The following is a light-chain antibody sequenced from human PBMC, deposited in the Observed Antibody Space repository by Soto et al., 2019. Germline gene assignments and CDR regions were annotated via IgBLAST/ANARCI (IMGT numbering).Light chain of an antibody. Sequence: QSALTQPPSASGSPGQSVTISCTGTSSDVGAYNYVSWFQQHPGEAPKLLISEVNKRPSGVPDRFSGSKSGNTASLTVSGLQAEDEADYYCTSYGGRDNLIFGGGTKLTVL. V-gene: IGLV2-8*01. J-gene: IGLJ2*01. CDR2: EVN. CDR1: SSDVGAYNY. CDR3: TSYGGRDNLI.